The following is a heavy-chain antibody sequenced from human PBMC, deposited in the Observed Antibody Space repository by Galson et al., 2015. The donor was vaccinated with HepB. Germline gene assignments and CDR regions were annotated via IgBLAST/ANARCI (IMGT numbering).Heavy chain of an antibody. J-gene: IGHJ4*02. V-gene: IGHV4-34*01. CDR2: INHSGST. D-gene: IGHD6-19*01. Sequence: TLSLTCAVYGGSFSGYYWSWIRQPPGKGLEWIGEINHSGSTNYNPSLKSRVTISVDTSKNQFSLKLSSVTAADTAVYYCARLLARPGIAVAGTADYWGQGTLVTVSS. CDR3: ARLLARPGIAVAGTADY. CDR1: GGSFSGYY.